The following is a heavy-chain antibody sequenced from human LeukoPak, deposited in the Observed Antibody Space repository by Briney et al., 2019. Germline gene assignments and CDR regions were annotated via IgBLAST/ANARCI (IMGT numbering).Heavy chain of an antibody. J-gene: IGHJ4*02. V-gene: IGHV4-31*03. CDR1: GGSISSGGYY. CDR2: IYYSGST. CDR3: ARDRYGDYPRY. Sequence: KSSQTLSLTCTVSGGSISSGGYYWRWIRQHPGKGLEWIGYIYYSGSTYYNPSLKSRVTISVDTSKNQFSLKLSSVTAADTAVYYCARDRYGDYPRYWGQGTLVTVSS. D-gene: IGHD4-17*01.